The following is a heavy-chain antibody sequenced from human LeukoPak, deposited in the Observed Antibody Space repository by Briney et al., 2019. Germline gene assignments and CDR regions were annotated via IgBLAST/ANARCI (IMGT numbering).Heavy chain of an antibody. Sequence: ASVKVSCKASGYTFTSYDINWVRQATGQGLEWMGWMNPNSGNTGYAQKFQGRVTMTRNTSISTAYMELSSLRSEDTAVYYCARGSGLSSSWYVNQAEFGPWGQGTLVTVSS. CDR1: GYTFTSYD. CDR2: MNPNSGNT. V-gene: IGHV1-8*01. J-gene: IGHJ5*02. CDR3: ARGSGLSSSWYVNQAEFGP. D-gene: IGHD6-13*01.